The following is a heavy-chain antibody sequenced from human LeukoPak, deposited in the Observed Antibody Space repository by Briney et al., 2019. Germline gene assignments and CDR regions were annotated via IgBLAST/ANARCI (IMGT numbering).Heavy chain of an antibody. CDR3: ASGGYCSSTSCYLTAFDI. V-gene: IGHV4-34*01. CDR2: INHSGST. CDR1: GGSFSGYY. Sequence: KPSETLSLTCAVYGGSFSGYYWSWIRQPPGKGLEWIGEINHSGSTNYNPSLKSRVTISVDTSKNQFSLKLSSVTAADTAVYYCASGGYCSSTSCYLTAFDIWGQGTMVTVSS. J-gene: IGHJ3*02. D-gene: IGHD2-2*01.